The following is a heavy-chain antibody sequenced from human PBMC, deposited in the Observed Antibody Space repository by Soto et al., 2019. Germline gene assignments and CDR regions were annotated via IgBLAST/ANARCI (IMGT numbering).Heavy chain of an antibody. CDR3: ARVLRDVLRDRYCWYFDL. CDR2: IYYIGTS. D-gene: IGHD3-9*01. V-gene: IGHV4-31*01. J-gene: IGHJ2*01. CDR1: GASISSGGYY. Sequence: QVQLQESGPGLVKPSQTLSLTCTVSGASISSGGYYWGWIRQHPGKGLEWIGFIYYIGTSYYNPSLESLIXLXVXXSKNHFSLNLTSVTAADTAVYYGARVLRDVLRDRYCWYFDLWGRGTLVTVSS.